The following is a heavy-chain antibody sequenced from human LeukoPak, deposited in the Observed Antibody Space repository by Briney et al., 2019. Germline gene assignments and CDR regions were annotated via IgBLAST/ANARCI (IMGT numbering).Heavy chain of an antibody. CDR2: IYTSGST. CDR3: ARQDVDIVATWDYYYYMDV. V-gene: IGHV4-61*02. Sequence: SQTLSLTCTVSGGSISSRSYYWSWIRQPAGKGLEWIGRIYTSGSTNYNPSLKSRVTISVDTSKNQFSLKLSSVTAADTAVYYCARQDVDIVATWDYYYYMDVWGKGTTVTVSS. CDR1: GGSISSRSYY. J-gene: IGHJ6*03. D-gene: IGHD5-12*01.